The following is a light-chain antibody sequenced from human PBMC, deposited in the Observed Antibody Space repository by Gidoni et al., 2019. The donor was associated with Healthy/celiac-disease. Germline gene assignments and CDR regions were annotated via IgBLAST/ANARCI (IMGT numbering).Light chain of an antibody. CDR1: SSNIGAGYD. CDR3: QSYDSSLSGVV. CDR2: GTS. J-gene: IGLJ2*01. V-gene: IGLV1-40*01. Sequence: QSVLTQPPSVSGAPGQRVTISCTGSSSNIGAGYDVHWYQQLPGTAPNLLIYGTSNRPSGVPDRFSGAKSVTSASLAITGLQAEDEADYYCQSYDSSLSGVVFGGGTKLTVL.